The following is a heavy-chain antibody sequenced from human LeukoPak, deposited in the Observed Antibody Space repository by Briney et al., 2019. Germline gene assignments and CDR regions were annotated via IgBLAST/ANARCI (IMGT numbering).Heavy chain of an antibody. CDR2: TYYRSKWYN. Sequence: SQTLSLTCAISGDSVSSNTAAWNWIRQFPSGGLEWLGRTYYRSKWYNDYAASVKGRMTITPDTSKNEFSLQLNFLTPEDTALYSCARGSASARGDQWTIVTVSS. V-gene: IGHV6-1*01. D-gene: IGHD2-15*01. CDR3: ARGSASAR. J-gene: IGHJ3*01. CDR1: GDSVSSNTAA.